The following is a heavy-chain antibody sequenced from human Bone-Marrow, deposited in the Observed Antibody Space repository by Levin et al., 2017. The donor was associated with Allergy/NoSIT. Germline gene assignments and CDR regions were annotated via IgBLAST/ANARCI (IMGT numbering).Heavy chain of an antibody. CDR3: ARDPPNDGSGSGAPDI. Sequence: GESLKISCKTSGYTFTRYGITWVRQAPGQGLEWMGWISGYNNNRDFAQKFQGRVTLTADTSTSTVYMELRSLRSDDTGVYFCARDPPNDGSGSGAPDIWGQGTMVIVSS. V-gene: IGHV1-18*01. D-gene: IGHD3-22*01. J-gene: IGHJ3*02. CDR2: ISGYNNNR. CDR1: GYTFTRYG.